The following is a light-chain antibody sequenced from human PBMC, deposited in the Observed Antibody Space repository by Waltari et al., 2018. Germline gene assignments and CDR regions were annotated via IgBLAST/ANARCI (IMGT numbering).Light chain of an antibody. J-gene: IGKJ1*01. V-gene: IGKV3-11*01. Sequence: EIVLTQSPATLSLSPGERATLSCRASQSVSSYLAWYQQKPGQAPRLLIYDASSRATGLPARFSGSGSGTDFTLTISSLEPEDFAVYYCQQRSNWPRTFGQGTKVEI. CDR1: QSVSSY. CDR3: QQRSNWPRT. CDR2: DAS.